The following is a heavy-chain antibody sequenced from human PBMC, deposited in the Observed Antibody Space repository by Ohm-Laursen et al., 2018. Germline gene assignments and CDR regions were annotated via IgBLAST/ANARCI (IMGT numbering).Heavy chain of an antibody. CDR3: ARIESDSGGYWYFGMDV. Sequence: SQTLSLTCTVSGGSISTYYWSWIRQPPGKGLEWIGYIYYRGTTNYNPSLKSRVTISVDTSKNQFSLKLSSVTAADTALYYCARIESDSGGYWYFGMDVWGQGTMVTVSS. J-gene: IGHJ3*01. D-gene: IGHD3-22*01. V-gene: IGHV4-59*01. CDR1: GGSISTYY. CDR2: IYYRGTT.